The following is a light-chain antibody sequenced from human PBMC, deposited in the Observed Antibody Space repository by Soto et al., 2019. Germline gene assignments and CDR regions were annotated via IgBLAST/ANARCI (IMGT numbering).Light chain of an antibody. CDR1: QSLNRD. Sequence: IVMTQSPATLSMSPGERATLSCRASQSLNRDLAWYKQKPGQSPRLLIFGASIRATGIPARFSGSGSGTEFTLTIGSLQSEDCELYYCQQYNNWPGTFGQGTRLEIK. CDR2: GAS. V-gene: IGKV3-15*01. J-gene: IGKJ5*01. CDR3: QQYNNWPGT.